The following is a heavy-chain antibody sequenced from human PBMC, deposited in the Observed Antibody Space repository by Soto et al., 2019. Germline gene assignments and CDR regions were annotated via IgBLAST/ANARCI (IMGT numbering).Heavy chain of an antibody. D-gene: IGHD5-12*01. CDR1: GGSISSGSFY. CDR2: IHYSGST. J-gene: IGHJ6*02. V-gene: IGHV4-39*01. Sequence: SETLSLTCTVSGGSISSGSFYWGWIRQPPGKGLEWIGSIHYSGSTYYNPSLKSRVTISVDTSKNQFSLKLSSVTAADTAVYYCARTGSGYDAAYYYYGMAVWGQGTTVTVSS. CDR3: ARTGSGYDAAYYYYGMAV.